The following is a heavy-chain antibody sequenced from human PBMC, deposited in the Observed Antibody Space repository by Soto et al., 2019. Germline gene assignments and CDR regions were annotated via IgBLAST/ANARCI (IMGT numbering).Heavy chain of an antibody. V-gene: IGHV3-30-3*01. CDR2: ISYDGSNK. CDR3: ARDAAFFGTVVAGIDY. CDR1: GFTFSSYA. J-gene: IGHJ4*02. D-gene: IGHD6-19*01. Sequence: GGSLRLSCAASGFTFSSYAMHWVRQAPGKGLEWVAVISYDGSNKYYADSVKGRFTISRDNSKNTLYLQMNRLRAEDTAVYYCARDAAFFGTVVAGIDYWGQGTLVTVS.